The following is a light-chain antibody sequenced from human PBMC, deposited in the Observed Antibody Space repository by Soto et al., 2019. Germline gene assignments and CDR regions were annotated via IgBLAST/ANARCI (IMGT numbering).Light chain of an antibody. J-gene: IGLJ1*01. CDR1: NIGSKN. Sequence: SYELTQPLSVCVALGQTARITCGGNNIGSKNVHWYQQKPGQAPVLVIYRDSNRPSGIPERFSGSNSGNTATLTISRAQAGDEADYYCQVWHTSTYVFGTGTKVAVL. CDR2: RDS. CDR3: QVWHTSTYV. V-gene: IGLV3-9*01.